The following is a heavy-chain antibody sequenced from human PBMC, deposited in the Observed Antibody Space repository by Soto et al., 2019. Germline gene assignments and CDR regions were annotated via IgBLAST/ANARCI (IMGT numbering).Heavy chain of an antibody. J-gene: IGHJ4*02. V-gene: IGHV6-1*01. CDR3: ARAVTMVRGVIKISYYFAY. Sequence: SQTLSLTCAISVDSVSSNSAAWNWIRQSLSRGLEWLGRTYYRSKWYNDYAVSVKSRITINPDTSKNQFSLQLNSVTPEDTAVYYCARAVTMVRGVIKISYYFAYWGQGTLVTVSS. CDR1: VDSVSSNSAA. D-gene: IGHD3-10*01. CDR2: TYYRSKWYN.